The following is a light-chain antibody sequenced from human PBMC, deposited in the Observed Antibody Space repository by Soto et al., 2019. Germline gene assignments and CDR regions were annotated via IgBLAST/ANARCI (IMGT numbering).Light chain of an antibody. V-gene: IGKV3-20*01. CDR2: GAS. CDR3: QQYGSSPFT. CDR1: QSVSGSC. Sequence: EIVLTQSPGTLSLSPGERATLSCRASQSVSGSCLAWYQRKPGQAPRLLTYGASSRATGIPDRFSGSGSGTDFTLTISRLEPEDFAVYYCQQYGSSPFTFGPGTKVDIK. J-gene: IGKJ3*01.